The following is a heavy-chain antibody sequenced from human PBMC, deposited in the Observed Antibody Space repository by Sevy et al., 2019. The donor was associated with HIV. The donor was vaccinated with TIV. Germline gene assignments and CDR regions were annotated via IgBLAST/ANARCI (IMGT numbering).Heavy chain of an antibody. CDR2: IPYDGSNK. J-gene: IGHJ6*02. V-gene: IGHV3-30*18. CDR1: GFTFSSYG. D-gene: IGHD2-2*01. CDR3: AKDLWAIVVVPAAIYV. Sequence: GGSLRLSCAASGFTFSSYGMHWVRQAPGKGLEWVAVIPYDGSNKYYADSVKGRFTISRDNSKNTLYLQMNSLRAEDTAVYYCAKDLWAIVVVPAAIYVWGQGTTVTVSS.